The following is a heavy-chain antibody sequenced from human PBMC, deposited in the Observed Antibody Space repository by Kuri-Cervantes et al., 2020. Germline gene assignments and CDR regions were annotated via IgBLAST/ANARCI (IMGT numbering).Heavy chain of an antibody. Sequence: SETLSLTCTVSGGSIINYYWSWIRQPPGKGLEWIGYIYYSGSTNYNPSLKSRVTISVDTSKNQFSLKLSSVTAADTAVYHCARVRHYYDSSGYYYSVRRSPIDAFDIWGQGTMVTVSS. V-gene: IGHV4-59*12. CDR1: GGSIINYY. J-gene: IGHJ3*02. D-gene: IGHD3-22*01. CDR3: ARVRHYYDSSGYYYSVRRSPIDAFDI. CDR2: IYYSGST.